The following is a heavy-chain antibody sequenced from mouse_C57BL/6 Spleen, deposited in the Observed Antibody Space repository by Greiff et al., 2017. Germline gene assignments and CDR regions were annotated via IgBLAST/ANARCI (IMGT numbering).Heavy chain of an antibody. J-gene: IGHJ3*01. CDR1: GFTFSNYW. CDR3: TGYYPFAY. V-gene: IGHV6-3*01. Sequence: EVKLMESGGGLVQPGGSMKLSCVASGFTFSNYWMNWVRQSPEKGLEWVAQIRLKSDNYATHYAESVKGRFTISRDDSKSSVYLQMNNLRAEDTGISYCTGYYPFAYWGQGTLVTVSA. D-gene: IGHD1-1*01. CDR2: IRLKSDNYAT.